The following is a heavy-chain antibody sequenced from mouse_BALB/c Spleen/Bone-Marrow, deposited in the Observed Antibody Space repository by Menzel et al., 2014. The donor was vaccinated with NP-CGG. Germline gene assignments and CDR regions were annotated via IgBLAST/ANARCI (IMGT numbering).Heavy chain of an antibody. Sequence: AQLQQSGTELVKPGPPVNLSCKASGYTFTSYWINWVKQRPGRGLEWTGRIDPSDSETHYNQKFKDKATLTVDKSSSTAYIQLSSLTAEDSAVYYCARDHYYYA. CDR3: ARDHYYYA. D-gene: IGHD1-1*01. CDR2: IDPSDSET. CDR1: GYTFTSYW. V-gene: IGHV1-69*02. J-gene: IGHJ4*01.